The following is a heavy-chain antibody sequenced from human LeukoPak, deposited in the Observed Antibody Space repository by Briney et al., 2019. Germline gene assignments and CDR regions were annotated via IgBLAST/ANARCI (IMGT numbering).Heavy chain of an antibody. CDR3: ARDSDGWSRDY. J-gene: IGHJ4*02. V-gene: IGHV3-21*06. Sequence: GGSLRLSCAASGFTFSSHSMSWVRQAPGKGLEWISVISGNGHLIYWADSLKGRFTVSRDNAKNSLYLQINSLTVEDTAIYYCARDSDGWSRDYWGQGTVVTVSS. CDR1: GFTFSSHS. D-gene: IGHD5-24*01. CDR2: ISGNGHLI.